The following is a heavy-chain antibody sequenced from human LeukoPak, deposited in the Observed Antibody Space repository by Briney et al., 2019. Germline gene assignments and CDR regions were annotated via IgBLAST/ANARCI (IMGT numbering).Heavy chain of an antibody. D-gene: IGHD3-10*01. J-gene: IGHJ4*02. CDR2: ISRGGDRT. CDR1: GFTFSNYA. Sequence: GGSLRLSCAASGFTFSNYAMSWVRQAPGKGLEWVSGISRGGDRTEYADSVKGRFTISRDNSKNTLDLQMNSLRAEDTAEYYCVRLFMLRGDQTDYWGQGTLVIVSS. V-gene: IGHV3-23*01. CDR3: VRLFMLRGDQTDY.